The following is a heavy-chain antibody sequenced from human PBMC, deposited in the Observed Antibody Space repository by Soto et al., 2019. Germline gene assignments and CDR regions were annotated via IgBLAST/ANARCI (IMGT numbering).Heavy chain of an antibody. J-gene: IGHJ4*02. CDR3: ARSPRSSPYFDN. V-gene: IGHV5-51*01. CDR1: GYTFSNFW. Sequence: GSLKISCQCSGYTFSNFWVGWVRQLPGQGLEWMGIIYPGDHETRYSPSFHGKVTISAEKSINTAYLQWNSLEVSDSAFYFCARSPRSSPYFDNWGQGALVTVSS. CDR2: IYPGDHET. D-gene: IGHD6-13*01.